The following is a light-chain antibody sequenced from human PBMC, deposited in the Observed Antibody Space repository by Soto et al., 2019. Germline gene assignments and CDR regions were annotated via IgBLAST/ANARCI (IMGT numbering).Light chain of an antibody. CDR2: EVS. Sequence: QSVLTQPPSASGSPGQSVTISCTGTSSDVGGYNFVSWYQQHPGKAPKLMIYEVSKRPSGVPDRFSGSKSGNAASLTVSGLQAEDEADDYCSSYAGSKNFVFGGGTKLTVL. CDR1: SSDVGGYNF. V-gene: IGLV2-8*01. J-gene: IGLJ2*01. CDR3: SSYAGSKNFV.